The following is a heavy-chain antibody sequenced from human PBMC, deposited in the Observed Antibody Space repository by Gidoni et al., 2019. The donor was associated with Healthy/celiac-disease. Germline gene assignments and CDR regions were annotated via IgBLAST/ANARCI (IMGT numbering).Heavy chain of an antibody. Sequence: QLQLQDSGPGLLKPAETLSLTGTVSDGSISSSRSYWGCIRQPRGKGRERIASIYYSGSTYYTPSVKGRVTISVDTSKNQFSLQLSSLTAEDTAVYYCARLPLQFAVYYFDYWGQGTLVTVSS. J-gene: IGHJ4*02. D-gene: IGHD3-10*01. CDR1: DGSISSSRSY. CDR3: ARLPLQFAVYYFDY. V-gene: IGHV4-39*01. CDR2: IYYSGST.